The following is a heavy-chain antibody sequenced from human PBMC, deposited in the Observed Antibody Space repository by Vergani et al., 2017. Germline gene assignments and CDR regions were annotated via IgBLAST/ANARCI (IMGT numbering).Heavy chain of an antibody. V-gene: IGHV3-9*01. CDR2: ISWNSGSI. D-gene: IGHD6-19*01. CDR1: GFTFDDYA. J-gene: IGHJ3*02. CDR3: ARDRRVAGTEGAFDI. Sequence: EVQLVESGGVVVQPGGSLRLSCAASGFTFDDYAMHWVRQAPGKGLEWVSGISWNSGSIGYADSVKGRFTISRDNAKNSLYLQMNSLRAEDTAVYYCARDRRVAGTEGAFDIWGQGTMVTVSS.